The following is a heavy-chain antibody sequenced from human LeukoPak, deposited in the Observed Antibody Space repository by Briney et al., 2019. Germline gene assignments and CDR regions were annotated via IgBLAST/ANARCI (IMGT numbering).Heavy chain of an antibody. D-gene: IGHD1-26*01. CDR1: GFTFSSYA. Sequence: GGSLRLSCAASGFTFSSYAMHWVRQAPGKGLEWVAVISYDGSNKYYADSVKGRFTISRDNSKNTLYLQMNSLRAEDTAVYYCARERVVGATYDYWVQGTLVTVSS. V-gene: IGHV3-30-3*01. CDR3: ARERVVGATYDY. CDR2: ISYDGSNK. J-gene: IGHJ4*02.